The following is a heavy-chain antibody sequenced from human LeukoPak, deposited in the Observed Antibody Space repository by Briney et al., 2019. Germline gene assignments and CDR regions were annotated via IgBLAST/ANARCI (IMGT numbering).Heavy chain of an antibody. CDR3: ASQLQRLPSFDY. V-gene: IGHV3-7*03. D-gene: IGHD5-24*01. CDR2: IKQDGSEK. CDR1: GFTFSSHW. Sequence: GGSLRLSCAASGFTFSSHWMSWVRQAPGKGLEWVANIKQDGSEKYYVDSVKGRFTISRDNAKNSLYLQMNSLRAEDTAVYYCASQLQRLPSFDYWGQGTLVTVSS. J-gene: IGHJ4*02.